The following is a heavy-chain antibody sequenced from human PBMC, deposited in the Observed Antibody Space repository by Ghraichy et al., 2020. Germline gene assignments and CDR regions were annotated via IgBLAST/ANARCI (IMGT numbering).Heavy chain of an antibody. V-gene: IGHV3-48*03. CDR2: ISSSGSTI. Sequence: GGSLRLSCAASGFTFSSYEMNWVRQAPGKGLEWVSYISSSGSTIYYADSVKGRFTISRDNAKNSLYLQMNSLRAEDTAVYYCARGKHIVVVTAIRPSDGWGQGTLVTVSS. CDR3: ARGKHIVVVTAIRPSDG. CDR1: GFTFSSYE. J-gene: IGHJ4*02. D-gene: IGHD2-21*02.